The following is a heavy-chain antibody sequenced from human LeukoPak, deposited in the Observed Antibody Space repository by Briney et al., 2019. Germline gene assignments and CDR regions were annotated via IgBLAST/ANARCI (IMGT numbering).Heavy chain of an antibody. CDR1: GYTFTSYG. V-gene: IGHV1-18*04. CDR2: ISAYNGNT. D-gene: IGHD1-14*01. J-gene: IGHJ4*02. CDR3: ARDDHSWAQYYFDY. Sequence: ASVKVSCKASGYTFTSYGISWVRQAPGQGREWMGWISAYNGNTNYAQKLQGRVTVTTDTSTSTAYMELRSLRSDDTAVYYCARDDHSWAQYYFDYWGQGTLVTVSS.